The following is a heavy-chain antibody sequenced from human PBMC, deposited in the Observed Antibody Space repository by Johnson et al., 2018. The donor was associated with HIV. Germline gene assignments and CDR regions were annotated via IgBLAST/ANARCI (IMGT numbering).Heavy chain of an antibody. CDR1: GFFFSGYA. CDR3: ARDPAHCGGDCYPSDAFDI. D-gene: IGHD2-21*02. CDR2: IQGNGGST. V-gene: IGHV3-20*04. J-gene: IGHJ3*02. Sequence: VQLVESGGGLVQPGGSLKLSCAASGFFFSGYAMHWVRQDSGKGLEWVSGIQGNGGSTGYADAVKGGFTISRDNAQKSLSRQMNSLRAEDTAVYYGARDPAHCGGDCYPSDAFDIWGQGTMVSVSS.